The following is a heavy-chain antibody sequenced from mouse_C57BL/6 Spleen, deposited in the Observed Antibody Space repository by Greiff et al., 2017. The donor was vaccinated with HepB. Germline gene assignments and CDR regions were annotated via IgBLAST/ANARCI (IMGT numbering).Heavy chain of an antibody. CDR1: GYTFTEYT. CDR3: ARHGYYYGSSEDYFDY. J-gene: IGHJ2*01. CDR2: FYPGSGSI. D-gene: IGHD1-1*01. Sequence: QVHVKQSGAELVKPGASVKLSCKASGYTFTEYTIHWVKQRSGQGLEWIGWFYPGSGSIKYNEKFKDKATLTADKSSSTVYMELSRLTSEASAVYFCARHGYYYGSSEDYFDYWGQGTTLTVSS. V-gene: IGHV1-62-2*01.